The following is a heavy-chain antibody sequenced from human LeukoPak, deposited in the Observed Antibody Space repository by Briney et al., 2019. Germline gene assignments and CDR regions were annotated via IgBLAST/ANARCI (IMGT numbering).Heavy chain of an antibody. D-gene: IGHD2-2*01. Sequence: SETLSLTCTVSGGSISSGGYYWSWIRQHPGKGLEWIGYIYYSGSTNYNPSLKSRVTISVDTSKNQFSLKLSSVTAADTAVYYCARLVVPAATPDYWGQGTLVTVSS. CDR3: ARLVVPAATPDY. CDR2: IYYSGST. J-gene: IGHJ4*02. V-gene: IGHV4-31*03. CDR1: GGSISSGGYY.